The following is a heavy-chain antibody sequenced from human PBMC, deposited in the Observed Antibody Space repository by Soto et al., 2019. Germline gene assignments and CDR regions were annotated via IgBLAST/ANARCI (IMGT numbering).Heavy chain of an antibody. Sequence: TGGSLRLSCAASGFTFSSYSMNWVRQAPGKGLEWVSYISSSSSTIYYADSVKGRFTISRDNAKNSLYLQMNSLRAEDTAVYYCARERRVRGGWFDPWGQGTLVTAPQ. D-gene: IGHD3-10*01. CDR2: ISSSSSTI. V-gene: IGHV3-48*01. CDR3: ARERRVRGGWFDP. CDR1: GFTFSSYS. J-gene: IGHJ5*02.